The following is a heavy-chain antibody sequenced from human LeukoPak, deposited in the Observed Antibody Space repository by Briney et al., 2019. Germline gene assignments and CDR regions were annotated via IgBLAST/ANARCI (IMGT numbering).Heavy chain of an antibody. J-gene: IGHJ4*02. CDR2: MYLSGTT. CDR3: ARRRITIFGVVNSAFDY. V-gene: IGHV4-4*02. Sequence: SETLSLTCTVSGDSINSLDLWSWVRQPPGKGLEWIGEMYLSGTTHSNPSVKSRVTISIDTSKNQFSLKLSSVTAADTAVYYCARRRITIFGVVNSAFDYWGQGTLVTVSS. D-gene: IGHD3-3*01. CDR1: GDSINSLDL.